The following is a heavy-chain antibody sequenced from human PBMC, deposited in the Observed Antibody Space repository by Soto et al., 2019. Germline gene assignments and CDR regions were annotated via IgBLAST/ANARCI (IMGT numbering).Heavy chain of an antibody. D-gene: IGHD3-22*01. Sequence: QVQLVQSGAEVKKPGSSVKVSCKASGGTFSNYAISWVRQAPGQGLEWMGGIIPIFGTANYAQKFQGRVRITADDSRGTAYRELSGLRSEDTAVYSCPRAHDSGVNRYYFDSWGQGTLSPSPQ. CDR2: IIPIFGTA. CDR1: GGTFSNYA. CDR3: PRAHDSGVNRYYFDS. V-gene: IGHV1-69*12. J-gene: IGHJ4*02.